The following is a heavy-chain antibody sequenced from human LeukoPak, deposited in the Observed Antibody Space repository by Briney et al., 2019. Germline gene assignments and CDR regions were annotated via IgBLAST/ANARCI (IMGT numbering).Heavy chain of an antibody. D-gene: IGHD1-1*01. CDR3: AKFDGNWYYFDH. V-gene: IGHV3-48*03. J-gene: IGHJ4*02. CDR1: GFTFSRYE. CDR2: FSSSGSTI. Sequence: GGSPRLSCAASGFTFSRYEMNWVRQAPGKGLEWISYFSSSGSTIHYADSVKGRFTISRDNAENSLYLQMNNLRAEDTAVYYCAKFDGNWYYFDHWGQGTRVTVSS.